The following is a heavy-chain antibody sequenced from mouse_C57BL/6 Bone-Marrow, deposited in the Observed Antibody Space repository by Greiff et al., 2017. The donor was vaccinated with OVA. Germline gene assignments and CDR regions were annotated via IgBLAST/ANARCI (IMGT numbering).Heavy chain of an antibody. D-gene: IGHD1-1*01. Sequence: VQLQQSGAELAKPGASVKLSCKASGYTFTSYWMHWVKQRPGQGLDWIGYINPSSGYTKYNQKFKDKATLTADKSSSAAYMQLSSLTYEDSAVYYCARQPFYYGSIYYAMDYWGQGTSVTVSS. V-gene: IGHV1-7*01. CDR1: GYTFTSYW. CDR3: ARQPFYYGSIYYAMDY. CDR2: INPSSGYT. J-gene: IGHJ4*01.